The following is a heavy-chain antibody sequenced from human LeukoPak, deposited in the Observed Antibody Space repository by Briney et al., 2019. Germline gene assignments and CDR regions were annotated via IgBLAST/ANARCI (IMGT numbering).Heavy chain of an antibody. CDR1: GFTFSSYA. Sequence: GGSLRLSCAASGFTFSSYAMHWVRQAPGKGLEWVAHIKQDGSEKYYVDSVKGRFTISRDNAKNSLYLQMNSLRAEDTAVYYCARGFRGYTYALYYWGQGTLVTVSS. V-gene: IGHV3-7*01. J-gene: IGHJ4*02. CDR2: IKQDGSEK. D-gene: IGHD5-18*01. CDR3: ARGFRGYTYALYY.